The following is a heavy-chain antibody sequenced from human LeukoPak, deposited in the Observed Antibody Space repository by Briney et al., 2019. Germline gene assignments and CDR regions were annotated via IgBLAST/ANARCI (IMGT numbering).Heavy chain of an antibody. CDR2: ISNDGNEK. D-gene: IGHD2-8*02. J-gene: IGHJ4*01. CDR3: ARDGGYTGGWTYGAGDY. V-gene: IGHV3-30*04. Sequence: GGSLRLSCAASGFTFSAYVMHWVRQAPGKGLECVAVISNDGNEKYYADSVKGRFSISRDNSKNTLYLRMSSLRTEDTAVYYCARDGGYTGGWTYGAGDYWGQGTLVTVSS. CDR1: GFTFSAYV.